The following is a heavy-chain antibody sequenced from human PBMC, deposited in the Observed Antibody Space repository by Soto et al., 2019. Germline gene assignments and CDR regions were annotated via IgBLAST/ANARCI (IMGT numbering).Heavy chain of an antibody. V-gene: IGHV4-59*08. CDR1: GGSISSYY. D-gene: IGHD5-12*01. Sequence: QVQLQESGPGLVKPSETLSLTCTVSGGSISSYYWSWIRQPPGRGLEWIGYIYYSGSTNYNPSLQRRVTISVATSKNQFSLTLSSVTAADTAVYYCARRYADYFDFWRQGTLVTVSS. CDR3: ARRYADYFDF. CDR2: IYYSGST. J-gene: IGHJ4*02.